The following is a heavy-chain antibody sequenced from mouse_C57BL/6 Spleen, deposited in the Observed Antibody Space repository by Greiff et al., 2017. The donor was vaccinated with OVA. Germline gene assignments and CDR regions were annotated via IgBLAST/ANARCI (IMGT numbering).Heavy chain of an antibody. CDR2: IYPGSGNT. Sequence: QVHVKQSGPELVKPGASVKISCKASGYSFTSYYIHWVKQRPGQGLEWIGWIYPGSGNTKYNEKFKGKATLTADTSSSTAYMQLSSLTSEDSAVYYCARGDDYSYYFDYWGQGTTLTVSS. J-gene: IGHJ2*01. D-gene: IGHD2-4*01. CDR1: GYSFTSYY. V-gene: IGHV1-66*01. CDR3: ARGDDYSYYFDY.